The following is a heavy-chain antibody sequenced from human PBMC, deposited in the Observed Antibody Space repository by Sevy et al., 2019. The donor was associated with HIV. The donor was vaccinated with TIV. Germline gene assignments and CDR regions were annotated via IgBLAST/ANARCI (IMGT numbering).Heavy chain of an antibody. D-gene: IGHD6-13*01. CDR2: INIGNGNT. CDR3: ARERAGAVKYFDF. Sequence: ASVKVSCKAFGYTFTGNALHWVRQAPGQRLEWMGWINIGNGNTKYSQKFHGRVSITRDTSATTAYMELSSLIPEDTATYYCARERAGAVKYFDFWCQGSLVTVSS. V-gene: IGHV1-3*04. CDR1: GYTFTGNA. J-gene: IGHJ4*02.